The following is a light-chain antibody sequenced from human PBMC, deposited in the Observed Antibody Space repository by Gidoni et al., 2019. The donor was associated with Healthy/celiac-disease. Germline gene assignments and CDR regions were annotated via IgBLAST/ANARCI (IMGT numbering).Light chain of an antibody. CDR2: SNN. V-gene: IGLV1-44*01. J-gene: IGLJ3*02. CDR3: AAWDDSLNGWV. Sequence: SVLPQPPSASGTPGQGVTIACSGSSSNIGSNPVNWYQQLPGTAPKLLIYSNNQRPPGVPDRFSGSKSGTSASLAISGLQSEDEADYYCAAWDDSLNGWVFGGGTKLTVL. CDR1: SSNIGSNP.